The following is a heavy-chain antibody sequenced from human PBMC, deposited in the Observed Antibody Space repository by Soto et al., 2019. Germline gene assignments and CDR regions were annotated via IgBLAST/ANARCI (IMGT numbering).Heavy chain of an antibody. CDR1: GFTFSSYG. Sequence: QVQLVESGGGVVQSGRSLRLSCAASGFTFSSYGMHWVRQAPGKGLEWVAVIWYDGSNKYYADSVKGRFTISRDNSKNTLYLQMNSLRAEDTAVYYCARDGQGAGATYFDYWGQGTLVTVSS. V-gene: IGHV3-33*01. CDR3: ARDGQGAGATYFDY. CDR2: IWYDGSNK. J-gene: IGHJ4*02. D-gene: IGHD1-26*01.